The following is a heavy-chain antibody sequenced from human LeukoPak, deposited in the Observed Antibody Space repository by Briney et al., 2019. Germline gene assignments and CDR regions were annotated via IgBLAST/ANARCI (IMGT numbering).Heavy chain of an antibody. CDR2: ISGSGAST. V-gene: IGHV3-23*01. J-gene: IGHJ4*01. CDR1: GFTFSRYS. D-gene: IGHD2-8*01. CDR3: AGSSSNGPPGYLDY. Sequence: GGSLTLSCAASGFTFSRYSMTWVRRAPGKGLEWVSAISGSGASTYYADPVKGRFSISRDNSENTLYLQMTSLRAEDTAVYYCAGSSSNGPPGYLDYWGHGTLVTVSS.